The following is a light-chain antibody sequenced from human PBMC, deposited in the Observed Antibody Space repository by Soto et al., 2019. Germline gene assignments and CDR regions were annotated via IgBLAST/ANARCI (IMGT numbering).Light chain of an antibody. J-gene: IGKJ5*01. CDR2: GAS. CDR1: QSVSGNY. V-gene: IGKV3-20*01. Sequence: EIVLTQSPGTLSLSPGDGATLSCRASQSVSGNYLAWYLQKPGQAPRLLIYGASSRATGIPDRFSGSGSGTVFTLTISGLEPEDFAIYYCQQYGTSAPITFGQGTRLEIE. CDR3: QQYGTSAPIT.